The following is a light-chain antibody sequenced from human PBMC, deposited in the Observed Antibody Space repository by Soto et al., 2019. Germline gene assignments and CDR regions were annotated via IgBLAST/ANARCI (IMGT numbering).Light chain of an antibody. CDR3: LQYETYPLT. Sequence: IPMTQSPSTLSASVGDRVTITCRASHTIERWMAWYQQKRGRAPSLLIFDATTLHSGVPSRFSGGGSGTEFTLTINGLQPDDFATYYCLQYETYPLTFGGGTKVEIK. J-gene: IGKJ4*01. V-gene: IGKV1-5*01. CDR1: HTIERW. CDR2: DAT.